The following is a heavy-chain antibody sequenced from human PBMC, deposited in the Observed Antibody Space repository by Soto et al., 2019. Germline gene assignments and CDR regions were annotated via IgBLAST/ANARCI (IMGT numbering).Heavy chain of an antibody. CDR1: EFIFSNFE. J-gene: IGHJ6*02. CDR3: VRQAKLTTVSANVGFYYGLDV. V-gene: IGHV3-23*01. D-gene: IGHD4-4*01. CDR2: ITGSGTAT. Sequence: GGSLRLSCAASEFIFSNFEMSWVRQAPGKGLEWVSGITGSGTATYYADSVKGRFTTSRDNSNNRLLLQMNSLRAEDTATYYCVRQAKLTTVSANVGFYYGLDVWGQGTTVTVSS.